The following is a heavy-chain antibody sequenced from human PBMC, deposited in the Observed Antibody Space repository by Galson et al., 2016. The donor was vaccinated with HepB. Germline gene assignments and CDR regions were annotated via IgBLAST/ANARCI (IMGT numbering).Heavy chain of an antibody. CDR2: ISVLTGKT. V-gene: IGHV1-18*01. J-gene: IGHJ4*02. CDR1: GYSFDRFG. D-gene: IGHD3-3*02. CDR3: ARHFNNAWPRYLDY. Sequence: SVKVSCKASGYSFDRFGITWVRQAPGQGLEWMGWISVLTGKTNYGQHLQGRVTMTTDTSTTTVYMELSDLRSDDTAIYYCARHFNNAWPRYLDYWGQGALVTVSS.